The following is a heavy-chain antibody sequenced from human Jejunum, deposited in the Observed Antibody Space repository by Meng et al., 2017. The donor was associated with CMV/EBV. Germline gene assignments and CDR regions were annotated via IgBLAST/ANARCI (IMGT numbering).Heavy chain of an antibody. V-gene: IGHV1-18*01. D-gene: IGHD3-10*01. CDR2: ISANNGDT. J-gene: IGHJ5*02. Sequence: YPFSIYGITWVRQTPGQGLEWLGWISANNGDTNYAQKVQGRVTMTTDTSTNTAYMELRSLRSDDTAIYYCARTYSYGSGSNNWFDPWGQGTLVTVSS. CDR1: YPFSIYG. CDR3: ARTYSYGSGSNNWFDP.